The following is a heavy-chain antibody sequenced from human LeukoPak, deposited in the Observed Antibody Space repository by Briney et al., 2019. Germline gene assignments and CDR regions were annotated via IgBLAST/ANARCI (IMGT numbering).Heavy chain of an antibody. CDR1: GFTFSSYW. Sequence: GGSLRLSCAASGFTFSSYWMSWVRQAPGKGLEWVANIKQDGSEKYYVDSVKGRFTISRDNAKNSLYLQMNSVRAEDTAVYYCAELGITMIGGVWGKGTTVTISS. CDR3: AELGITMIGGV. V-gene: IGHV3-7*01. CDR2: IKQDGSEK. J-gene: IGHJ6*04. D-gene: IGHD3-10*02.